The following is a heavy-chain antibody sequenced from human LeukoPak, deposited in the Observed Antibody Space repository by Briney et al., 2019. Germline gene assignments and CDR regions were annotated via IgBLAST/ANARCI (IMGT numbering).Heavy chain of an antibody. D-gene: IGHD3-10*01. CDR1: GFTFSSYE. CDR2: ISSSSSTI. V-gene: IGHV3-48*01. J-gene: IGHJ4*02. CDR3: ARDRMVRGVIITVFDY. Sequence: GGSLRLSCAASGFTFSSYEMNWVRQAPGKGLEWVSYISSSSSTIYYADSVKGRFTISRDNAKNSLYLQMNSLRAEDTAVYYCARDRMVRGVIITVFDYWGQGTLVTVSS.